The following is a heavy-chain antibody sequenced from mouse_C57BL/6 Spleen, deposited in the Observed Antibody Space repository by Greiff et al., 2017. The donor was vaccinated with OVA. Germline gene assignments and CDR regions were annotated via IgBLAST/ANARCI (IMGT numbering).Heavy chain of an antibody. J-gene: IGHJ1*03. CDR1: GFTFSDYY. CDR3: ARHGSSYHWYFDV. D-gene: IGHD1-1*01. V-gene: IGHV5-12*01. CDR2: ISNGGGST. Sequence: EVKLQESGGGLVQPGGSLKLSCAASGFTFSDYYMYWVRQTPEKRLEWVAYISNGGGSTYYPDTVKGRFTISRDNAKNTLYLQMSRLKSEDTAMYYCARHGSSYHWYFDVWGTGTTVTVSS.